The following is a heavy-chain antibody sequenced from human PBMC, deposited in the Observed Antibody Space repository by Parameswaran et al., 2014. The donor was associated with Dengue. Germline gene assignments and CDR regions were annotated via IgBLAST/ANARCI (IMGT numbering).Heavy chain of an antibody. CDR1: GGSFSGYY. Sequence: GSLRLSCAVYGGSFSGYYWSWIRQPPGKGLEWIGEINHSGSTNYNPSLKSRVTISVDTSKNQFSLKLSSVTAADTAIYYCARGWITNGPDYWGQGTLVTVSS. J-gene: IGHJ4*02. CDR3: ARGWITNGPDY. V-gene: IGHV4-34*01. D-gene: IGHD2-8*01. CDR2: INHSGST.